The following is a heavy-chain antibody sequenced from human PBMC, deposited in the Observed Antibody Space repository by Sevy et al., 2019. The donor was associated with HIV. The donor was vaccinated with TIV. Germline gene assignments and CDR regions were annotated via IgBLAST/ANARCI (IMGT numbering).Heavy chain of an antibody. V-gene: IGHV3-23*01. CDR1: EFIFSDYA. D-gene: IGHD2-2*01. J-gene: IGHJ6*02. CDR2: INGKGRST. Sequence: GGSLRLSCAASEFIFSDYAMNWVRQTPGKGLEWVSSINGKGRSTHYADSVEGRFTISRDNSKNTLYLQMNSLRAEDTAVYYCAKTINSGGGAVPAANYYYYGMTSGAKGPRSPSP. CDR3: AKTINSGGGAVPAANYYYYGMTS.